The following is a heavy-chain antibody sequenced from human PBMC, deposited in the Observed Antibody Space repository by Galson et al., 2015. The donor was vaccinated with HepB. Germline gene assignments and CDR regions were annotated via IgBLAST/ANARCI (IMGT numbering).Heavy chain of an antibody. CDR1: GFTFSSYA. V-gene: IGHV3-64D*06. CDR2: ISSNGGST. CDR3: VKDLDSSGWYGPPGAGVDP. D-gene: IGHD6-19*01. J-gene: IGHJ5*02. Sequence: SLRLSCAASGFTFSSYAMHWVRQAPGKGLEYVSAISSNGGSTYYADSVKGRFTISRDNSKNTLYLQMSSLRAEDTAVYYCVKDLDSSGWYGPPGAGVDPWGQGTLVTVSS.